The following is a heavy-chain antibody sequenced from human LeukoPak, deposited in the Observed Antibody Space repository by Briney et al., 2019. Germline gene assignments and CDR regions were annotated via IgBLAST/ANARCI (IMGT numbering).Heavy chain of an antibody. CDR1: GFTFSSYA. D-gene: IGHD1-26*01. CDR3: ASSGSYRFDY. Sequence: QPGGSLRLSCAASGFTFSSYAMHWVRQAPGKGLEWVAVISYDGSNKYYADSVKGRFTISRDNAKNSLYLQMNSLRDEDTAVYYCASSGSYRFDYWGQGTLVTVSS. J-gene: IGHJ4*02. V-gene: IGHV3-30-3*01. CDR2: ISYDGSNK.